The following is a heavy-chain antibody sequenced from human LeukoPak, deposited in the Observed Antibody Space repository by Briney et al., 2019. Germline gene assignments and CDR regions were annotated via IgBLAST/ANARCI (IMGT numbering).Heavy chain of an antibody. V-gene: IGHV3-23*01. CDR1: GFTFSTYA. J-gene: IGHJ4*02. CDR2: ISSSGGTT. Sequence: PGRSLRLSCAASGFTFSTYAVNWVRQAPGKGLEWVSAISSSGGTTYYADSVKGRFTISRDNSKNTLYLRMNSLRAEDTAIYYCAKDRNPWPTNFDSWGQGTLVTVSA. CDR3: AKDRNPWPTNFDS. D-gene: IGHD5-24*01.